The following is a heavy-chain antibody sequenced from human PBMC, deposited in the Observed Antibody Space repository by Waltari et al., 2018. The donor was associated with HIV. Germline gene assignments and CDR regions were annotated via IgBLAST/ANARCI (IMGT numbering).Heavy chain of an antibody. Sequence: EVQLVESGGGLIQPGGSLRLSCVATGFTVRSKFMSWVRQAPGKGLEWVSFIYRGGSTYYADSGRGRFTISRDNSKNTVYLQMTSLRVEDTAVYYCASDQSRDTATGDLWGQGTLVTVSS. J-gene: IGHJ5*02. V-gene: IGHV3-53*01. D-gene: IGHD5-18*01. CDR3: ASDQSRDTATGDL. CDR1: GFTVRSKF. CDR2: IYRGGST.